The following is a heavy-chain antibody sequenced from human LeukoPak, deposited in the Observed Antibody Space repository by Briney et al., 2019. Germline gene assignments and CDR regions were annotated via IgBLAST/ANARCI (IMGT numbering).Heavy chain of an antibody. CDR1: GFIFGNYS. CDR2: ITSSSSYI. V-gene: IGHV3-21*01. D-gene: IGHD3/OR15-3a*01. CDR3: ARAGSLGTRTTYYYGMDV. J-gene: IGHJ6*02. Sequence: GGSLRLSCAASGFIFGNYSMNWVRQAPGKGLEWVSAITSSSSYIYYADSVKGRFTISRDNAKNSLYLQMNSLRAEDTALYYCARAGSLGTRTTYYYGMDVWGPGTTVTVSS.